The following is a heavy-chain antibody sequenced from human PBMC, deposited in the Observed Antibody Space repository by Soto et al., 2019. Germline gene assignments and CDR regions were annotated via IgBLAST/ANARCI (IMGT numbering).Heavy chain of an antibody. D-gene: IGHD2-15*01. CDR3: ARGSIAPGGFDT. J-gene: IGHJ3*02. V-gene: IGHV1-69*13. CDR1: GGTFTSYA. CDR2: IIPIFGTA. Sequence: GXSGKVSCKGSGGTFTSYAISWVRQAPGQGLEWMGGIIPIFGTANYAQKFQGRVTITADESTSTAYMELSSLRSEDTAVYYCARGSIAPGGFDTWGQGTMVTVSS.